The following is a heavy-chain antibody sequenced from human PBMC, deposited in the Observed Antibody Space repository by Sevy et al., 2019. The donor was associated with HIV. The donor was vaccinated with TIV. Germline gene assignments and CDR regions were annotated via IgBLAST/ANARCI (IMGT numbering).Heavy chain of an antibody. Sequence: GGSLRLSCAASGFIFSNYGMNWVRQAPAKGLEWVSCISSSGSYIYYGDSMKGRFTISRDNAKNSLFLQMNSLRAEDTAVYYCAREDYSNYYFYAMDVWGQGTTVTVSS. V-gene: IGHV3-21*01. D-gene: IGHD4-4*01. CDR3: AREDYSNYYFYAMDV. CDR1: GFIFSNYG. CDR2: ISSSGSYI. J-gene: IGHJ6*02.